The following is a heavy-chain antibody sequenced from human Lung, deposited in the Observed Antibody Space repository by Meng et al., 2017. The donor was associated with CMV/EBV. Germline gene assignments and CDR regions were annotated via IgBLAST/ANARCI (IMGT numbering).Heavy chain of an antibody. V-gene: IGHV1-46*01. CDR3: ARALSYYYGDYYYYYGMDV. Sequence: ASXXVSXKASGYTFTSYYMHWVRQAPGQGLEWMGIINPSGGSTSYAQKFQGRVTMTRDTSTSTVYMELSSLRSEDTAVYYCARALSYYYGDYYYYYGMDVWGQGTTVTVSS. D-gene: IGHD3-10*01. J-gene: IGHJ6*02. CDR1: GYTFTSYY. CDR2: INPSGGST.